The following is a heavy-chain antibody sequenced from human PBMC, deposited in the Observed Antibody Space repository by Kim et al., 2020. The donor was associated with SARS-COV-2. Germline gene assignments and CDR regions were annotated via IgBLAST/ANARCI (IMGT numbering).Heavy chain of an antibody. V-gene: IGHV3-15*01. CDR1: GLTFSNAW. D-gene: IGHD6-19*01. CDR3: TSYGYSGWASHLDC. CDR2: LKSKTDGGTT. J-gene: IGHJ4*02. Sequence: GGSLRLSCAASGLTFSNAWMTWVRQAPGKGLEWVGRLKSKTDGGTTDYAAPVKGRFTISRDDSKNTLYLQMNSLKTEDTAVYYCTSYGYSGWASHLDCWGQGTLVTVSS.